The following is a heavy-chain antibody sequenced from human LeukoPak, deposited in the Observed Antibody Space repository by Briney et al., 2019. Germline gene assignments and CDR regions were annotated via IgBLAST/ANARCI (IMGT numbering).Heavy chain of an antibody. J-gene: IGHJ4*02. CDR2: IKQDGSEK. Sequence: GGSLRLSCAASGFTFSSYWMSWVRQAPGKGLEWVANIKQDGSEKYYVDSVKGRFTISRDNAKNSLYLQMNSLRAEDTAVYYCARSHSGSNGDYEDYWGQGTLVTVSS. V-gene: IGHV3-7*01. D-gene: IGHD4-17*01. CDR1: GFTFSSYW. CDR3: ARSHSGSNGDYEDY.